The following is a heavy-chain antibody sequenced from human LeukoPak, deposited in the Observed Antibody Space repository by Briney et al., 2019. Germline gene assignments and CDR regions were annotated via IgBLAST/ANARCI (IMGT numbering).Heavy chain of an antibody. CDR3: AKENNPVSGWYVVGV. CDR2: IRYDGSNK. D-gene: IGHD6-19*01. Sequence: GGSLRLSCAASGFTFSSYGMHWVRQAPGKGLEWVAFIRYDGSNKYYADSVKGRFTISRDNSKNTLYLQMNSLRAEDTAVYYCAKENNPVSGWYVVGVWGQGTLVTVSS. V-gene: IGHV3-30*02. CDR1: GFTFSSYG. J-gene: IGHJ4*02.